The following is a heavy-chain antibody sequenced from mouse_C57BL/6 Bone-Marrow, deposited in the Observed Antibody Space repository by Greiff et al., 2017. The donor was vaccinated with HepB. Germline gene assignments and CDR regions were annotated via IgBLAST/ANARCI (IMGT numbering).Heavy chain of an antibody. CDR1: GYTFTSYW. CDR2: IYPGSGST. Sequence: QVQLQQPGAELVKPGASVKMSCKASGYTFTSYWITWVKQRPGQGLEWIGDIYPGSGSTNYNEKFKRKATLPVDTSSSTAYMQLSSLTSEDSAVYYCAIYDGDPWFAYWGQGTLVTVSA. D-gene: IGHD2-3*01. CDR3: AIYDGDPWFAY. J-gene: IGHJ3*01. V-gene: IGHV1-55*01.